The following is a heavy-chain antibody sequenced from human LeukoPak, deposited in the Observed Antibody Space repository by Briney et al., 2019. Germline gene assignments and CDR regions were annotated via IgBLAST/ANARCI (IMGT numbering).Heavy chain of an antibody. V-gene: IGHV3-23*01. Sequence: GGSLRLSCAASGFTFSSYAMSWVRQAPGKGLEWVSAISGSGGSTYYADSVKGRFTISRDNSKNTLYLQMNSLRAEDTAVYYCAASYDSSGYFDYWGQGTLVTVFS. CDR1: GFTFSSYA. CDR2: ISGSGGST. D-gene: IGHD3-22*01. J-gene: IGHJ4*02. CDR3: AASYDSSGYFDY.